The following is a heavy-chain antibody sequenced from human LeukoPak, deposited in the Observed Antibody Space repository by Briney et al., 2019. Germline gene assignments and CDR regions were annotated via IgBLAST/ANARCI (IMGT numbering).Heavy chain of an antibody. CDR1: GFTFSSYA. J-gene: IGHJ4*02. Sequence: GGSLRLSCAAAGFTFSSYAMSWVRQAPGKGLEWVGRIKSKTDGGTTDYAAPVKGRFTISRDDSKNTLYLQMNSLKTEDTAVYYCTSEWFGELYGDYWGQGTLVTVSS. D-gene: IGHD3-10*01. V-gene: IGHV3-15*01. CDR2: IKSKTDGGTT. CDR3: TSEWFGELYGDY.